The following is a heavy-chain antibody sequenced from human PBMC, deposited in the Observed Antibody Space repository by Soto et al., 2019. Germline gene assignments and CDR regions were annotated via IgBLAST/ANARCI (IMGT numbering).Heavy chain of an antibody. J-gene: IGHJ2*01. CDR3: AQTLGLAVAGPGRFDL. V-gene: IGHV1-69*12. D-gene: IGHD6-19*01. CDR1: GGTFSRYA. Sequence: QVQLVQSGAEVKKYGSSVKVSCKASGGTFSRYAISWVRQAPGQGLEWMGGITPMFGTANYAQRFQGRATITADESTSTAYMQLSSLRSDDTAVYYCAQTLGLAVAGPGRFDLWGRRTLVTVSS. CDR2: ITPMFGTA.